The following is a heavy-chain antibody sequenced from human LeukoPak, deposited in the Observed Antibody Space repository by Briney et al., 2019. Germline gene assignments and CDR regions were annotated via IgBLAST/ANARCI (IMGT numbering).Heavy chain of an antibody. D-gene: IGHD3-22*01. Sequence: PGGSLRLSCAASGFTFSSYGMSWVRQAPGKGLEWVSAISGSGGSTYYADSVKGRFTISRDNSKNTLYLQMNSLRAEDTAVYYCAKDRLDSSGYAPLLDAFDIWGQGTMVTVSS. V-gene: IGHV3-23*01. CDR3: AKDRLDSSGYAPLLDAFDI. CDR2: ISGSGGST. CDR1: GFTFSSYG. J-gene: IGHJ3*02.